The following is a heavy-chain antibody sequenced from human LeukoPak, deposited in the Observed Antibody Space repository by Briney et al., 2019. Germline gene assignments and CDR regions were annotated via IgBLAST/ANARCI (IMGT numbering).Heavy chain of an antibody. CDR1: GGSISSYY. D-gene: IGHD6-13*01. CDR2: IYHSGST. V-gene: IGHV4-59*04. J-gene: IGHJ5*02. CDR3: AMITGYSSSWYWFDP. Sequence: SETLSLTCTVSGGSISSYYWSWIRQPPGKGLEWIGSIYHSGSTYYNPSLKSRVTISVDTSKNQFSLKLSSVTAADTAVYYCAMITGYSSSWYWFDPWGQGTLVTVSS.